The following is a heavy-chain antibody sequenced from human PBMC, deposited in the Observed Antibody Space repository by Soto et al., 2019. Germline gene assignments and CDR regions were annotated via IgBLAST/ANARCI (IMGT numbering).Heavy chain of an antibody. D-gene: IGHD4-17*01. J-gene: IGHJ6*02. Sequence: GASVKVSCKASGGTFSSYAISWVRQAPGQGLEWMGGIIPIFGTANYAQKFQGRVTITADESTSTAYMELSSLRSEDTAVYYCARGTTAYYYYGMDVWGQGTTVTVSS. CDR1: GGTFSSYA. CDR2: IIPIFGTA. V-gene: IGHV1-69*13. CDR3: ARGTTAYYYYGMDV.